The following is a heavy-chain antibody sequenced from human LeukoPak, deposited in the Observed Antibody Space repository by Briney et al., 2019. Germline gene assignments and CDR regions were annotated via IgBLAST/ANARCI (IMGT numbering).Heavy chain of an antibody. V-gene: IGHV1-8*01. CDR3: ARRPAMDTYYYYGMDV. Sequence: ASVTVSCMASGYTFTNYDINWVRQAPGQGLEWMGWMNPNSGNTGYEQKFQGRVTMTRSTSISTAYMELSSLRSEDTAVYYCARRPAMDTYYYYGMDVWGQGTTVTVSS. CDR1: GYTFTNYD. J-gene: IGHJ6*02. D-gene: IGHD5-18*01. CDR2: MNPNSGNT.